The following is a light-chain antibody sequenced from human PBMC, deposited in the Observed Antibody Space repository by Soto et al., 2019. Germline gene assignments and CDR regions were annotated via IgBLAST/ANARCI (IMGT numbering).Light chain of an antibody. CDR3: SSFSSSTTDV. V-gene: IGLV2-14*03. J-gene: IGLJ1*01. CDR1: SSDVGSYNS. Sequence: QSVLTQPASVSGSPGQSIAISCTGTSSDVGSYNSHSWYQQYPGKAPKLMIHDVNNRPSGISDRFSGSNSGNTASLTISGLQAEDEADYYCSSFSSSTTDVFGTGTKLTVL. CDR2: DVN.